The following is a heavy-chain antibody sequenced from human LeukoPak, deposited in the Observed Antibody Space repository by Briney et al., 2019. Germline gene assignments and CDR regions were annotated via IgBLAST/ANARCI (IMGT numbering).Heavy chain of an antibody. J-gene: IGHJ5*02. V-gene: IGHV1-2*02. CDR3: ARDFCGGDCYNIDP. CDR2: INPNSGGT. Sequence: ASVKVSCKASGYTFTGYYMHWVRQAPGQGLEWMGWINPNSGGTNYAQKFQGRVTMTRDTSISTAYMELSRLRSDDTAVYYCARDFCGGDCYNIDPWGQGTLVTVSS. D-gene: IGHD2-21*01. CDR1: GYTFTGYY.